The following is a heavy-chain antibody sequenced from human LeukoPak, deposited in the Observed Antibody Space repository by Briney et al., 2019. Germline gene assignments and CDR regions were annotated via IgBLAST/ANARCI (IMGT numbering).Heavy chain of an antibody. CDR3: ARETYDILTGYYTPYYGMDV. CDR1: GFIFNNYW. D-gene: IGHD3-9*01. J-gene: IGHJ6*02. V-gene: IGHV3-7*03. CDR2: IKQDGSER. Sequence: GGSLRLSCAASGFIFNNYWMTWVRQAPGKGLEWLANIKQDGSERYYLDSVKGRFTISRDNAKNSLYLQMNSLRAEDTAVYYCARETYDILTGYYTPYYGMDVWGQGTTVTVSS.